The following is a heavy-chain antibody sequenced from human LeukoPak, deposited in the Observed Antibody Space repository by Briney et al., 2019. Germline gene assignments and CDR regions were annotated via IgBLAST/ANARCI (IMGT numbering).Heavy chain of an antibody. CDR1: GFTFSSYA. CDR3: ARGSKTWHYNWFDP. D-gene: IGHD3-3*02. CDR2: ISYDGSNK. V-gene: IGHV3-30*04. Sequence: GGSLRLSRAASGFTFSSYAMHWVRQAPGKGLEWVAVISYDGSNKYYADSVKGRFTISRDNSKNTLYLQMNSLRAEDTAVYYCARGSKTWHYNWFDPWGQGTLVTVSS. J-gene: IGHJ5*02.